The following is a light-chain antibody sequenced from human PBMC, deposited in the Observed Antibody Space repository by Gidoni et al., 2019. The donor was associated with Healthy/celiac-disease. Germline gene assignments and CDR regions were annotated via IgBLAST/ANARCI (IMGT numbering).Light chain of an antibody. Sequence: DLQITQSPSTLSASVGDRVTSTCRASQSISSGLAWYQPKPGKAPKLLIYKASSLESGVPSRFSGSGSGTAFTLTISSLQPDDFAPYYCQQYNSYWTFXQXTKVEIK. V-gene: IGKV1-5*03. CDR3: QQYNSYWT. CDR2: KAS. J-gene: IGKJ1*01. CDR1: QSISSG.